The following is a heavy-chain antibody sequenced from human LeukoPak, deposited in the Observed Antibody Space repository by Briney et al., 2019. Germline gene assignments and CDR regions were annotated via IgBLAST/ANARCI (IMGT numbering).Heavy chain of an antibody. CDR3: ARDYYVDTTMVTAN. D-gene: IGHD5-18*01. CDR2: ISYDGSNK. Sequence: GGSLRLSCAASGFTFSSYAMHWVRQAPGKGLEWVAVISYDGSNKYYADSVKGRFTISRDNAKNSLYLQMTSLRVEDTAVYYCARDYYVDTTMVTANWGQGTLVTVSS. V-gene: IGHV3-30*04. J-gene: IGHJ4*02. CDR1: GFTFSSYA.